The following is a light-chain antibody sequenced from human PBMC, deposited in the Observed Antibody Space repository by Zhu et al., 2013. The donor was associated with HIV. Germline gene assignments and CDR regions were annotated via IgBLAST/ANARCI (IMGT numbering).Light chain of an antibody. CDR2: WAS. V-gene: IGKV4-1*01. Sequence: DIVMIQSPDSLSVSLGERATINCKSSQSVLYSSDNKNYLAWYQQKPGHPPKMLIHWASTRASGVPDRFSGSGSGTDFTLTISSLQAEDVAVYYCQQYYSTPWTFGQGTKVEIK. J-gene: IGKJ1*01. CDR1: QSVLYSSDNKNY. CDR3: QQYYSTPWT.